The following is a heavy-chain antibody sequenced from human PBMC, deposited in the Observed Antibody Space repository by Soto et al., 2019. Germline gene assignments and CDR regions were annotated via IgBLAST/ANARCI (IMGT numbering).Heavy chain of an antibody. CDR3: ARQPTSVVTQAYFDS. CDR1: CDSINNRSYY. CDR2: IYYSGST. Sequence: PSETLSLTCTVTCDSINNRSYYWGWIRQPPGKGLEWIGSIYYSGSTYNKPSLKSRVSMSVDTSKNQFSLKLRSVTAADTALYYCARQPTSVVTQAYFDSWGQGSLVTVSS. J-gene: IGHJ4*02. V-gene: IGHV4-39*01. D-gene: IGHD2-21*02.